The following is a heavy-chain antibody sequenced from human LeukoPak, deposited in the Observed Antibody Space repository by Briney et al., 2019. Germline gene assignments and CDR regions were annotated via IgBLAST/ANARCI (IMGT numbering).Heavy chain of an antibody. CDR2: IIPIFGTA. CDR1: GGTFSSYA. D-gene: IGHD4-17*01. CDR3: ARSGDHDATYYFDY. Sequence: ASVKVSCKASGGTFSSYAISWVRQAPGQGLEWMGGIIPIFGTANYAQKFQGGVTITADESTSTAYMELSSLRSEDTAVYYCARSGDHDATYYFDYWGQGTLVTVSS. V-gene: IGHV1-69*01. J-gene: IGHJ4*02.